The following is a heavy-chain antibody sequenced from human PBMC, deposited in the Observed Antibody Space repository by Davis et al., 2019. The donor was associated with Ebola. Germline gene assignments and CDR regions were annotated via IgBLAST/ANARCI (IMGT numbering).Heavy chain of an antibody. V-gene: IGHV1-45*02. CDR3: ASQTSGATGGFDY. D-gene: IGHD3-16*01. J-gene: IGHJ4*02. CDR1: GYTFTYRY. CDR2: ITPFNGNT. Sequence: SVKVSCKASGYTFTYRYLHWVRQAPGQALEWMGWITPFNGNTNYAQKFQDRVTITRDRSMSTAYMELSSLRSEDTAMYYCASQTSGATGGFDYWGQGTLVTVSS.